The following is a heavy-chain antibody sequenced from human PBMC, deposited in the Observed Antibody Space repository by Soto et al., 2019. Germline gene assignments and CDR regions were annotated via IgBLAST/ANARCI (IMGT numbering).Heavy chain of an antibody. CDR1: GFTFSSYA. CDR2: ISGSGGST. V-gene: IGHV3-23*01. CDR3: AKEESGYDILTGYSF. D-gene: IGHD3-9*01. Sequence: GGSLRLSCAASGFTFSSYAMSWVRQAPGKGLECVSAISGSGGSTYYADSVRGRFTISRDNSKNTLYLQMNSLRAEDTAVYYCAKEESGYDILTGYSFWGQGTLVTVSS. J-gene: IGHJ4*02.